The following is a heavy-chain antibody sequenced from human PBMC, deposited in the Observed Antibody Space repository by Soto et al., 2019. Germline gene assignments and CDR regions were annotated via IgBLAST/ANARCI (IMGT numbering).Heavy chain of an antibody. CDR1: GFTFSSYA. CDR3: AKMLLWFGELLDAFDI. J-gene: IGHJ3*02. V-gene: IGHV3-23*01. CDR2: ISGSGGST. Sequence: PGGSLGLSCAASGFTFSSYAMSWVRQAPGKGLEWVSAISGSGGSTYYADSVKGRFTISRDNSKNTLYLQMNSLRAEDTAVYYCAKMLLWFGELLDAFDIWGQGTMVTVS. D-gene: IGHD3-10*01.